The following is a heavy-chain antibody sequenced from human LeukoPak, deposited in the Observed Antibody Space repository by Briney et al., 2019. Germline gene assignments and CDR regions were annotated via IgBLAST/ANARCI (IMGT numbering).Heavy chain of an antibody. CDR3: AKRPDCSTTNCFRFEY. CDR2: ISGDGGST. CDR1: GFAFSTYA. D-gene: IGHD2-2*01. V-gene: IGHV3-23*01. J-gene: IGHJ4*02. Sequence: GGSLRLSCAASGFAFSTYAMSWVRQAPGQGLEWVSSISGDGGSTYYAESVKGRFTISRDNSKNTLYLQMNSLRAEDTAVYYCAKRPDCSTTNCFRFEYWGQGTLVTVSS.